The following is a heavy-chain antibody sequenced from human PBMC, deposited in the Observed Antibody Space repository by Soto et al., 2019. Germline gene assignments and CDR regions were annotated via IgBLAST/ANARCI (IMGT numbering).Heavy chain of an antibody. CDR1: GYSFTSYW. Sequence: RGESLKISCKGSGYSFTSYWISWVRQMPGKGLEWMGRIDPSDSYTNYSPSFQGHVTISADKSISTAYLQWSSLKASDTAMYYCARGGIAARTRWGMDVWGQGTTVTVS. J-gene: IGHJ6*02. D-gene: IGHD6-6*01. V-gene: IGHV5-10-1*01. CDR2: IDPSDSYT. CDR3: ARGGIAARTRWGMDV.